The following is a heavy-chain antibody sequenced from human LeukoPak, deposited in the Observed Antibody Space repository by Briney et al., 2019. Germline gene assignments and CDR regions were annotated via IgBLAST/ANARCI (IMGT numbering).Heavy chain of an antibody. CDR3: ARLRGCSYGFFYYYMDV. Sequence: SETLSLTCTVSGGSISTYYWNWIRQPPGKGLEWIGYIYNTGSTKYNPSLKSRVTISIDTSKNQFSLKLNSVTAADTAVYYCARLRGCSYGFFYYYMDVWGKGTTVTISS. V-gene: IGHV4-59*01. J-gene: IGHJ6*03. CDR1: GGSISTYY. CDR2: IYNTGST. D-gene: IGHD5-18*01.